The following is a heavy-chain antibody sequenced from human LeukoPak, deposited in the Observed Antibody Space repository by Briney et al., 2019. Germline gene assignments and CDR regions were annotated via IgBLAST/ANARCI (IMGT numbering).Heavy chain of an antibody. CDR2: ISGDGGST. D-gene: IGHD1-26*01. J-gene: IGHJ5*02. CDR3: AKDVGATTANWFDP. V-gene: IGHV3-43*02. Sequence: GGSLRLSCAASGFTFDDYAMHWVRQAPGKGLEWVSLISGDGGSTYYADSVKGRFTISRDNSKNSLYLQMNSLRTEDNALYYCAKDVGATTANWFDPWGQGTLVTVSS. CDR1: GFTFDDYA.